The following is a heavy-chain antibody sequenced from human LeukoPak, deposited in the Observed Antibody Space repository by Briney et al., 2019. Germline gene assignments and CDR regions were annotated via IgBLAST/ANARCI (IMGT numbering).Heavy chain of an antibody. V-gene: IGHV4-38-2*02. D-gene: IGHD2-15*01. J-gene: IGHJ4*02. CDR1: GYSISSGYY. CDR3: ARGRGYCSGGSCYLRTRVKYYFDY. Sequence: SETLSLTCTVSGYSISSGYYWGWIRQPPGNGLEWIGSIYHSGRTFYNPSLKSRVTISVDTSKNQFSLKLSSVTAADTAVYYCARGRGYCSGGSCYLRTRVKYYFDYWGQGTLVTVSS. CDR2: IYHSGRT.